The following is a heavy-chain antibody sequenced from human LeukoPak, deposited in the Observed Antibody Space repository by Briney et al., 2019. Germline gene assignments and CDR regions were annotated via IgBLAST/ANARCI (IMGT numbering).Heavy chain of an antibody. CDR3: ARGWAIAARRVWFDP. CDR1: GYTFTGYY. Sequence: ASLKVSSKASGYTFTGYYMHWVRQAPGQGLEWMGWINPNSGGTNYAQKFQGRVTMTRDTSISTAYMELSRLRSDDTAVYYCARGWAIAARRVWFDPWGQGTLVTVSS. D-gene: IGHD6-6*01. J-gene: IGHJ5*02. CDR2: INPNSGGT. V-gene: IGHV1-2*02.